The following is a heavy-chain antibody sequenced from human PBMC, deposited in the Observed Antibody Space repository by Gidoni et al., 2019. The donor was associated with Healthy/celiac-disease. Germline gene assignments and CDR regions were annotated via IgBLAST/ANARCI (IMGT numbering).Heavy chain of an antibody. CDR2: ISAYNGNT. CDR1: GYTFTSYG. Sequence: QVQLVQLGAEVKKPGASGRVTCKASGYTFTSYGISWVRQPPGQGLEGMGWISAYNGNTNYAQKLQGRVTMTTDTSTSTAYMELRSLRADDTAVYYCARDLDSGMDVWGQGTTVTVSS. V-gene: IGHV1-18*01. J-gene: IGHJ6*02. CDR3: ARDLDSGMDV.